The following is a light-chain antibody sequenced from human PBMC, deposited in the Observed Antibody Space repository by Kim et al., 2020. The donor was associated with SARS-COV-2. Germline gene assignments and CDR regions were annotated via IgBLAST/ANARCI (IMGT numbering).Light chain of an antibody. Sequence: AHINCKASQRVFELSRNENCVTWYQHTPGQPPKVLFSWASIRESGVPDRFSGSGSGRDFTLTISSVQAEDVAVYYCQQYLGPPITFGGGTKVDIK. CDR1: QRVFELSRNENC. V-gene: IGKV4-1*01. CDR2: WAS. J-gene: IGKJ4*01. CDR3: QQYLGPPIT.